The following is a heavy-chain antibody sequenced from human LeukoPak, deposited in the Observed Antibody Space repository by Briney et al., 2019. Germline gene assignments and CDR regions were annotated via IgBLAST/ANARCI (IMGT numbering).Heavy chain of an antibody. CDR1: GFTFDDYA. CDR3: ASPLWGGVEY. V-gene: IGHV3-9*01. D-gene: IGHD7-27*01. J-gene: IGHJ4*02. Sequence: PGRSLRLSCAASGFTFDDYAMHWVRQAPGKGLEWVSGISWNSGSIGYADSVKGRFTNSRDNAKNSLYLQMNSLRAEDTAVYYCASPLWGGVEYWGQGTLVTVSS. CDR2: ISWNSGSI.